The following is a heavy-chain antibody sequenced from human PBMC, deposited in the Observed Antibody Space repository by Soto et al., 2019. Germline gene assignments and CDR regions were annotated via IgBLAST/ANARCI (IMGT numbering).Heavy chain of an antibody. D-gene: IGHD3-16*02. V-gene: IGHV1-8*01. Sequence: ASVKVSCKASGYTFTSYDINWVRQATGQGLEWMGWMNPNSGNTGYAQKFQGRVTMTRNTSISTAYMELSSLRSEDTAVYYCARGPSYYVWGSYPRFNYGMDVWGQGTTVTVSS. CDR3: ARGPSYYVWGSYPRFNYGMDV. CDR2: MNPNSGNT. J-gene: IGHJ6*02. CDR1: GYTFTSYD.